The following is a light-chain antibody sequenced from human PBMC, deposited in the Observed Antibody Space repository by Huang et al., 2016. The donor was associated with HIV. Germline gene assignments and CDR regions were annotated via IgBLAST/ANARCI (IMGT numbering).Light chain of an antibody. V-gene: IGKV1-8*01. CDR1: QDINNV. CDR2: AAS. J-gene: IGKJ1*01. CDR3: QQYYSYRT. Sequence: AIRMTQSPSSLSASTGDRVNITCRGSQDINNVLAWYQQKPGKAPNLLIYAASILETGVPSRFSGSGAGTEFNLSISCLQSEDFATYYCQQYYSYRTFGQGTQVEIK.